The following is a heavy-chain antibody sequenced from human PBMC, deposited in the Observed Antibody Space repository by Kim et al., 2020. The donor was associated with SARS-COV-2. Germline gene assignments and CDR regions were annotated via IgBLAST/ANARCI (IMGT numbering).Heavy chain of an antibody. D-gene: IGHD1-26*01. CDR3: ARARGGSYYYGMDG. CDR1: GFTFSSYA. J-gene: IGHJ6*02. CDR2: ISYDGSNK. Sequence: GGSLRLSFAASGFTFSSYAMHWVRQAPGKGLEWVAVISYDGSNKYYADSVKGRFTISRDNSKNTLYLQMNSLRAEDTAVYYCARARGGSYYYGMDGWGQG. V-gene: IGHV3-30-3*01.